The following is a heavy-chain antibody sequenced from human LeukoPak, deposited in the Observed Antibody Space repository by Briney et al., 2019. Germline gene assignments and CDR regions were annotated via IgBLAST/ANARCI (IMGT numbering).Heavy chain of an antibody. V-gene: IGHV1-24*01. CDR2: FDPEDGET. J-gene: IGHJ5*02. CDR1: GYTLTELS. D-gene: IGHD5-18*01. CDR3: ATARGYSYDNWFDP. Sequence: ASVKVSCKVSGYTLTELSMHWVRQAPGKGLEWMGGFDPEDGETIYAQKFQGRVTMTEDTSTDTAYMELSSLRSEDTAVYYRATARGYSYDNWFDPWGQGTLVTVSS.